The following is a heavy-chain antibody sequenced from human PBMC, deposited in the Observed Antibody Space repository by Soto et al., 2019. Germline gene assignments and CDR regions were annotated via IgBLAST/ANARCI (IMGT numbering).Heavy chain of an antibody. CDR1: GFSFSTDN. Sequence: GGSLRLSCAAPGFSFSTDNMNWVRQAPGKGLEWVSSIDASSTHIYYADSVKGRFTISRDNGKSSLYLQMDSLRAEDTALYYCVRQQYDFLVDPWGQGTLVTVSS. CDR3: VRQQYDFLVDP. J-gene: IGHJ5*02. D-gene: IGHD3-16*01. V-gene: IGHV3-21*01. CDR2: IDASSTHI.